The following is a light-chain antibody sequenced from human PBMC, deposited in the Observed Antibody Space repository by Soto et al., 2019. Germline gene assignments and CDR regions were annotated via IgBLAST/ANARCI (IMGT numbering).Light chain of an antibody. CDR2: RNN. CDR3: AAWDDSLSGVV. V-gene: IGLV1-47*01. Sequence: QSVLTQPPSASGTPGQRVTISCSGSSSNIGSNYVYWYQQLPGTAPKLLIYRNNQRPSGVPDRFSGSKSGTSASLAISGLRSEDEAEYCCAAWDDSLSGVVFGGGTKLTVL. CDR1: SSNIGSNY. J-gene: IGLJ2*01.